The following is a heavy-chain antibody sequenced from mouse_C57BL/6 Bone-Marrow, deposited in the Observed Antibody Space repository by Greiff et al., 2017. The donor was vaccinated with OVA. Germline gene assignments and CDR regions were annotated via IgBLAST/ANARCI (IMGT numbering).Heavy chain of an antibody. Sequence: VQLKQSGPVLVKPGASVKMSCKASGYTFTDYYMNWVKQSHGKSLEWIGVINPYNGGTSYNQKFKGKATLTVDKSSSTAYMELNSLTSEDSAVYYCAYGYSYAMDYWGQGTSVTVSS. D-gene: IGHD2-2*01. CDR3: AYGYSYAMDY. CDR2: INPYNGGT. J-gene: IGHJ4*01. CDR1: GYTFTDYY. V-gene: IGHV1-19*01.